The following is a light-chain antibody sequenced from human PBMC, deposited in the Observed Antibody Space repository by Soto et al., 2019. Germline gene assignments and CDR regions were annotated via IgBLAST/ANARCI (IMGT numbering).Light chain of an antibody. CDR1: QNISNY. CDR3: QQSYSTPFT. CDR2: AAS. Sequence: DIQMTQSPSSLSASVGDRVTITCRASQNISNYLNCYQQKPGKAPKLLIYAASSLQSGVPSRFSGSGSGTDFTLTIISLQPEDFATYYCQQSYSTPFTFGPGTKVDVK. J-gene: IGKJ3*01. V-gene: IGKV1-39*01.